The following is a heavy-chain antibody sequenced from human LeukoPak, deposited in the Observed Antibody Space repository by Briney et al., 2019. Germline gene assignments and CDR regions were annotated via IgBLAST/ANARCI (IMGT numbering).Heavy chain of an antibody. CDR1: GFTFSSYA. V-gene: IGHV3-30*04. J-gene: IGHJ4*02. Sequence: PGRSLRLSCAASGFTFSSYAMHWVRQAPGKGLEWVAVISYDGSNKYYADSVKGRFTISRDNSKNTLYLQMNSLRAEDTAVYYCARDPRQLERLGFDYWGQGTLVTVSS. CDR2: ISYDGSNK. D-gene: IGHD1-1*01. CDR3: ARDPRQLERLGFDY.